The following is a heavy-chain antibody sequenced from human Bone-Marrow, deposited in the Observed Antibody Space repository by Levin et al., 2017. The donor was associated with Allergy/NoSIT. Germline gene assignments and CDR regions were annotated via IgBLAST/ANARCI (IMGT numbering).Heavy chain of an antibody. CDR2: VYESGST. D-gene: IGHD1-26*01. J-gene: IGHJ3*01. Sequence: SETLSLTCTVSGASITDYYWTWIRQPPGKTLEWIAYVYESGSTKYNPSLRSRVTISLDVSQRQFSLKVTSVTAADTAVYYCARFSGSSDDALDVWGRGTMVTVSS. V-gene: IGHV4-59*01. CDR3: ARFSGSSDDALDV. CDR1: GASITDYY.